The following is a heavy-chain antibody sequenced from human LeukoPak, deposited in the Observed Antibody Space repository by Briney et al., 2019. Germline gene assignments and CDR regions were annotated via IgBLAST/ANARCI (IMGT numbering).Heavy chain of an antibody. CDR3: ARMGSAYGDHEVHDY. V-gene: IGHV3-7*01. Sequence: GGSLRLSCAASGFTFSSYWMSWVRQAPGKGLEWVANIKQDGSEEYYVDSVKGRFTISRDNAKNSLYLQMNSLRAEDTAVYYCARMGSAYGDHEVHDYWGQGTLVTVSS. D-gene: IGHD4-17*01. CDR1: GFTFSSYW. J-gene: IGHJ4*02. CDR2: IKQDGSEE.